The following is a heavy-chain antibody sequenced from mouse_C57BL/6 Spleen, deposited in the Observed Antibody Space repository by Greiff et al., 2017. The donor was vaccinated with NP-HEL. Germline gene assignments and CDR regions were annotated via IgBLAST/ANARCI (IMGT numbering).Heavy chain of an antibody. V-gene: IGHV1-61*01. Sequence: QVQLQQPGAELVRPGSSVKLSCKPSGYTFTSYWMDWVKQRPGQGLEWIGNIYPSDSETHYNQKFKDKATLTVDKSSSTAYMQLSSLTSEGSAVYCCAALTTVVADDNWGQGTTLTVSS. D-gene: IGHD1-1*01. CDR1: GYTFTSYW. J-gene: IGHJ2*01. CDR3: AALTTVVADDN. CDR2: IYPSDSET.